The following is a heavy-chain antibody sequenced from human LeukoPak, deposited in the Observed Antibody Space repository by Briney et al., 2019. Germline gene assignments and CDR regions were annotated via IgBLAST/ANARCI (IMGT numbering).Heavy chain of an antibody. CDR3: ARRTWLANYFDY. CDR2: ISSSGST. V-gene: IGHV4-39*01. Sequence: PSETLSLTCSVSGGSITSSSSYWGWTRQPPGKGLEWIGSISSSGSTYYNPSLKSRVTISLDTSKNQFSLKLSSVTAADTAVYYCARRTWLANYFDYWGQGTLVTVSP. D-gene: IGHD6-19*01. J-gene: IGHJ4*02. CDR1: GGSITSSSSY.